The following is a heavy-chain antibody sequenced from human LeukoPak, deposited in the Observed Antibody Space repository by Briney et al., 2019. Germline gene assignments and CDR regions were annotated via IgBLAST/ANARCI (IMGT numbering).Heavy chain of an antibody. D-gene: IGHD6-13*01. Sequence: GGSLRLSCAASGYTFSSYAMSWVRQAPGKGLEWVSAISGSGGSTYYADSVKGRFTISRDNSKNTLYLQMNSLRAEDTAVYYCAKGNRASSWYYFDYWGQGTLVTVSS. CDR3: AKGNRASSWYYFDY. CDR2: ISGSGGST. J-gene: IGHJ4*02. V-gene: IGHV3-23*01. CDR1: GYTFSSYA.